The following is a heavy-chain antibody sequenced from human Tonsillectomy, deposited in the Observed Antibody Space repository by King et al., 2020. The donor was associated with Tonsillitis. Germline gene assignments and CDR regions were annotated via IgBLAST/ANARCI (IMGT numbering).Heavy chain of an antibody. Sequence: QLVQSGAEVKKPGASVKVSCKASGYTFTGYYIQWVRQAPGQGLEWMGWINPNSGGTNYAQKFQGRVTMTRDTSISTAYMERRRRRSDDTAVYYCARDLWFGELLSHYYYYYGMDV. CDR2: INPNSGGT. J-gene: IGHJ6*01. D-gene: IGHD3-10*01. CDR1: GYTFTGYY. V-gene: IGHV1-2*02. CDR3: ARDLWFGELLSHYYYYYGMDV.